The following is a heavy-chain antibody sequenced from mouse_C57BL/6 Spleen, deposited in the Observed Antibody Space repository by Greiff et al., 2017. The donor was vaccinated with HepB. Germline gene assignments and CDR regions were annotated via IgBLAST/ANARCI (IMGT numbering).Heavy chain of an antibody. Sequence: EVKLMESEGGLVQPGSSMKLSCTASGFTFSDYYMAWVRQVPEKGLEWVANINYDGSSTYYLDSLKSRFIISRDNAKNILYLQMSSLKSEDTATYYCARDQAGRFAYWGQGTLVTVSA. CDR2: INYDGSST. J-gene: IGHJ3*01. CDR3: ARDQAGRFAY. D-gene: IGHD3-2*02. CDR1: GFTFSDYY. V-gene: IGHV5-16*01.